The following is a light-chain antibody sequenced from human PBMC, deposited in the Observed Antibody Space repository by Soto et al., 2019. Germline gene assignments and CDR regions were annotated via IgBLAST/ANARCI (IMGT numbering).Light chain of an antibody. Sequence: DIQMTQSPSSLSASVGDRVTSTCRASQSISSWLAWYQQKPGKAPKLLIYFTSNLESGVPSRFSGSGSGTEFTLTISSLQSEDFAVYYCQQYNKWPWTFGQGTKVGIK. CDR1: QSISSW. V-gene: IGKV1-5*01. CDR3: QQYNKWPWT. J-gene: IGKJ1*01. CDR2: FTS.